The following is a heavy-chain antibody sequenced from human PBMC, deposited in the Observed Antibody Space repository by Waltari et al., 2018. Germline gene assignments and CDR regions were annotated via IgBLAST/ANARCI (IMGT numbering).Heavy chain of an antibody. D-gene: IGHD3-9*01. V-gene: IGHV3-23*01. J-gene: IGHJ4*02. CDR2: ITGSGDST. Sequence: LGAGGGLIKTGGSLSLAGTAAGFTLSDYAMRWVRTAPGKGLGVVSAITGSGDSTFYAEFVKGRFTTSRDTSKNTLYPQMNSLRGDDTAVYYCAKDWRRRLDYLDWLLFALDHWGQGTLVTVSS. CDR3: AKDWRRRLDYLDWLLFALDH. CDR1: GFTLSDYA.